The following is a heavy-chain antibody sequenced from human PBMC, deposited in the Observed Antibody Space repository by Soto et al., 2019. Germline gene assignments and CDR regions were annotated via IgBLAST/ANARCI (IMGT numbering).Heavy chain of an antibody. V-gene: IGHV3-23*01. D-gene: IGHD3-10*01. CDR2: ISGSGGNT. CDR1: GFTFSSYA. CDR3: AKGGGITMVPFFDY. J-gene: IGHJ4*02. Sequence: EVQLLESGGGLVQPGGSLRLSCAASGFTFSSYAMSWVRQAPGKGLEWVSAISGSGGNTYYADSVKGRFTISRDNSKNTLYLQMNGLRGEDTAVYYCAKGGGITMVPFFDYWGQGTLVTVSS.